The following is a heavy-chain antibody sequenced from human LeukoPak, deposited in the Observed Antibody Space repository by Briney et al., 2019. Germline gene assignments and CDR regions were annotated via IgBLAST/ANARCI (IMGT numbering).Heavy chain of an antibody. Sequence: SVKVSCKASGGSFRNYAMHWVRQAPGQGLEWMGRIIPLLDTTDYAQKFQGRLTIAADKSTNTAYMEVTSLRPDDTAVYFCARDLVGEVPSSLGYWGQGTLVTVSS. V-gene: IGHV1-69*04. CDR3: ARDLVGEVPSSLGY. D-gene: IGHD3-10*01. J-gene: IGHJ4*02. CDR1: GGSFRNYA. CDR2: IIPLLDTT.